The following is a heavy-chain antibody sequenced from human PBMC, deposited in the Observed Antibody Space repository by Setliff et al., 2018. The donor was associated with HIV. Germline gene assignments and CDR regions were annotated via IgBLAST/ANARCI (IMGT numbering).Heavy chain of an antibody. CDR3: AAPRGMTTIFDF. CDR1: GGSFSGYH. V-gene: IGHV4-34*01. CDR2: INHSGTT. J-gene: IGHJ5*01. Sequence: PSETLSLTCAVYGGSFSGYHWSWIRQSPGKGLEWIGEINHSGTTNYNPSLKNRATISVDTSKNQFTLRLTSVTAADTAVYYCAAPRGMTTIFDFWGQGTLVTVS. D-gene: IGHD4-4*01.